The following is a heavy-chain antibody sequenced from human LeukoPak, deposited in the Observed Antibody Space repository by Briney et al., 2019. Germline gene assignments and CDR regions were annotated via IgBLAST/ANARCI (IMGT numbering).Heavy chain of an antibody. D-gene: IGHD4-23*01. V-gene: IGHV3-30*18. Sequence: GRSLRLSCAASGFTFSSYGMPWVRQAPGKGLEWVAVISYDGSNKYYADSVKGRFTISRDNSKKTLYLQMNSLRAEDTAVYYCAKPPYGGNSDYFDYWGQGTLVTVSS. J-gene: IGHJ4*02. CDR1: GFTFSSYG. CDR2: ISYDGSNK. CDR3: AKPPYGGNSDYFDY.